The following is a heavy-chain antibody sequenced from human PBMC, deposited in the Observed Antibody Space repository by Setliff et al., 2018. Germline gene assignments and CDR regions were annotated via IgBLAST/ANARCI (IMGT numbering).Heavy chain of an antibody. CDR3: ARRPGWVVIPAATANFDY. D-gene: IGHD2-2*01. J-gene: IGHJ4*02. CDR2: ISGYNGNT. Sequence: GASEKVSCKASGFTFKTYSFSWIRQAPGQGLEWVGWISGYNGNTIYAQNFQGRVTMTTDASTNTAYMELRSLGSDYTAVYYCARRPGWVVIPAATANFDYWGQGTLVTVSS. CDR1: GFTFKTYS. V-gene: IGHV1-18*01.